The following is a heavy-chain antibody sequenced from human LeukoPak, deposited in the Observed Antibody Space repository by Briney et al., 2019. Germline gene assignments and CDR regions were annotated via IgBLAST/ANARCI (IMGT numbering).Heavy chain of an antibody. CDR2: ISGSGGST. D-gene: IGHD1-26*01. Sequence: GGSLRLSCAASGFTFSSYAMSWVRQAPGKGLEWVSAISGSGGSTYYADSVKGRFTISRDNSKNTLYLQMNSLRDGDTAVYYCARDPGQWERQYDYWGQGTLVTVSS. CDR1: GFTFSSYA. CDR3: ARDPGQWERQYDY. J-gene: IGHJ4*02. V-gene: IGHV3-23*01.